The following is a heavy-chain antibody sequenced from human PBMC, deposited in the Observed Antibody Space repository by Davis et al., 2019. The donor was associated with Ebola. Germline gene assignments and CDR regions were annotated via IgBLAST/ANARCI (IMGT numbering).Heavy chain of an antibody. CDR3: ARHVQEMVNSRVDN. J-gene: IGHJ4*02. CDR1: GGSISSSSYY. D-gene: IGHD5-24*01. Sequence: SETLSLTCTVSGGSISSSSYYWGWIRQPPGKGLEWIGSIYYSGSTYYNPSLKSRVTISVDTSKNQFSLKLSSVTAADTAVYYCARHVQEMVNSRVDNWGQGTLVTVSS. V-gene: IGHV4-39*01. CDR2: IYYSGST.